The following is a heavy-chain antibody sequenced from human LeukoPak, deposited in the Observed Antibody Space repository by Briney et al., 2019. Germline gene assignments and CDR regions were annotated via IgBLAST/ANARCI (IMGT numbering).Heavy chain of an antibody. V-gene: IGHV1-69-2*01. Sequence: GASVKVSCKASGYTFTDYYMHWVQQAPGKGLEWMGLVDPEDGETIYAEKFQGRVTITADTSTDTAYMELSSLRSEDTAVYYCATLDQSRTADYWGQGTLVTVSS. D-gene: IGHD1-14*01. CDR1: GYTFTDYY. CDR3: ATLDQSRTADY. CDR2: VDPEDGET. J-gene: IGHJ4*02.